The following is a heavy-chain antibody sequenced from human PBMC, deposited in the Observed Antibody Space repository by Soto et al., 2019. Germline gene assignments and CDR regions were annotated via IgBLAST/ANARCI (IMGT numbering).Heavy chain of an antibody. D-gene: IGHD3-22*01. J-gene: IGHJ4*02. V-gene: IGHV1-2*04. Sequence: ASVKVSCKASGYTFTGYYMHWVRQAPGQGLEWMGWINPNSGGTNYAQKFQGWVTMTRDTSISTAYMELSRLRSDDTAVYYCARGGITMIVAASSNFDYWGQGTLVTVSS. CDR2: INPNSGGT. CDR1: GYTFTGYY. CDR3: ARGGITMIVAASSNFDY.